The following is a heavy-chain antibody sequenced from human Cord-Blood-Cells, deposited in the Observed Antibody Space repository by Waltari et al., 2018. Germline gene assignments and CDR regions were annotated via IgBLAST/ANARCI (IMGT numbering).Heavy chain of an antibody. CDR2: INHSGST. CDR1: GGSFRGYY. D-gene: IGHD6-13*01. CDR3: ARGIGAYSSSWYFDY. Sequence: QVQLQQWGAGLLKPSETLSLTCAVYGGSFRGYYWSWIRQPPGKGLEWIREINHSGSTNYYSAVKCRVTISVDTYKSQFSLKLSSVSAADTAVYYCARGIGAYSSSWYFDYWGQGTLVTVSS. J-gene: IGHJ4*02. V-gene: IGHV4-34*01.